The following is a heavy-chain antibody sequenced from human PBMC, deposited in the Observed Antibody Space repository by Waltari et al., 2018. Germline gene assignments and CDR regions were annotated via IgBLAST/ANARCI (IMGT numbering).Heavy chain of an antibody. CDR2: INDAGST. CDR1: GFTFSSYA. J-gene: IGHJ4*02. D-gene: IGHD1-26*01. CDR3: TKDRVVATVARSYDY. Sequence: EVQLLESGGDLVQPGGSLRLSCAASGFTFSSYAMGWVRQAPGKGLEWVSGINDAGSTYYADSVKGRFTISRDNSKNTLYLQMNSLRPEDTAVYFCTKDRVVATVARSYDYWGQGTLVTVSS. V-gene: IGHV3-23*01.